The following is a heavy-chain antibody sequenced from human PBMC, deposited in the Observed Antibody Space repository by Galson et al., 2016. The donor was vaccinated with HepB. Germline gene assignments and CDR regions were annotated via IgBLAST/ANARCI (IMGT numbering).Heavy chain of an antibody. Sequence: SLRLSCAASGFTFADYLMSWVRQAPGKGLEWVSAISGSGDTTYYADSVKGRFSISRDNSKNTLYLQMSSLTAEDTAVYYCAKWSDAAATYWGQGALVTVSS. CDR3: AKWSDAAATY. J-gene: IGHJ4*02. CDR2: ISGSGDTT. D-gene: IGHD6-13*01. V-gene: IGHV3-23*01. CDR1: GFTFADYL.